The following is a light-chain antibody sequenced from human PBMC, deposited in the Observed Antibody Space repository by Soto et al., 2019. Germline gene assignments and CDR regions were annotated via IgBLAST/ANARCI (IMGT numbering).Light chain of an antibody. CDR2: EGR. CDR3: CSYAGSSLYV. J-gene: IGLJ1*01. V-gene: IGLV2-23*01. CDR1: SSDVGSYNL. Sequence: QSVLTQPASVSGSPGQSITISCTGTSSDVGSYNLVSWYQQHPGKAPKLMIYEGRKRPSGVSNRFSGSKSGNTASLTISGLQAEDEADYSCCSYAGSSLYVFGTGTKVTVL.